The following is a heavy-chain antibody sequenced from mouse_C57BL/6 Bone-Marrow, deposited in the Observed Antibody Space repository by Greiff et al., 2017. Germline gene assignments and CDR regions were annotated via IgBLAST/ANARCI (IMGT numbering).Heavy chain of an antibody. CDR2: IHPNSGST. CDR3: ARITTVVGPDV. CDR1: GYTFTSYW. D-gene: IGHD1-1*01. V-gene: IGHV1-64*01. Sequence: QVQLQQPGAELVKPGASVKLSCKASGYTFTSYWMHWVKQRPGQGLEWIGMIHPNSGSTNYNEKFKSKATLTVDKSSSTAYMQLSSLTSEDSAVYYCARITTVVGPDVWGTGTTVTVSS. J-gene: IGHJ1*03.